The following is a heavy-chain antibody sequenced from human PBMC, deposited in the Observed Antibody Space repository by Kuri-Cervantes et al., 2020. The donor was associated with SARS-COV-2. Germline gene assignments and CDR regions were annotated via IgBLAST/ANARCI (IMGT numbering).Heavy chain of an antibody. CDR1: GYTFTGYY. CDR3: ARSGPGAISREDGALDI. V-gene: IGHV1-45*02. D-gene: IGHD4/OR15-4a*01. Sequence: SVKVSCKASGYTFTGYYMHWVRQAPGQAPEWMGWITPFNGNTKYAQKFQDIVTITRDWSMNTAYMELSSLRSEDTAMYYCARSGPGAISREDGALDIWGQGTMVTVSS. J-gene: IGHJ3*02. CDR2: ITPFNGNT.